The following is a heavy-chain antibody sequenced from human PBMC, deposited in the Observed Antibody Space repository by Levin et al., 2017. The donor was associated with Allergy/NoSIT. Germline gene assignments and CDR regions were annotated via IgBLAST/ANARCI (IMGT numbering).Heavy chain of an antibody. CDR1: GFTFSGFW. D-gene: IGHD4-23*01. J-gene: IGHJ5*02. CDR3: GTLVGGS. CDR2: IKQDGSET. Sequence: GGSLRLSCVGSGFTFSGFWMTWVRQAPGKGLEWVANIKQDGSETTYVDSAKGRFTISRDNARNSLYLQMKSLTVEDTAVYYCGTLVGGSWGQGTLVTVSS. V-gene: IGHV3-7*01.